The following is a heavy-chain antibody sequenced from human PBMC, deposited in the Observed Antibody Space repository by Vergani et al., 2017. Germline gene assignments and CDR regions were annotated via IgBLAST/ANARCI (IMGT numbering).Heavy chain of an antibody. CDR3: ARGGIVVVVAAPRLGYYGMDV. Sequence: QVQLQESGPGLVKPSETLSLTCTVSGGSISSYYWSWIRQPPGKGLEWIGYIYYSGSTNYNPSLKSRVTISVDTSKNQFSLKLSSVTAAATAVYYCARGGIVVVVAAPRLGYYGMDVWGQGTTVTVSS. D-gene: IGHD2-15*01. J-gene: IGHJ6*02. CDR2: IYYSGST. CDR1: GGSISSYY. V-gene: IGHV4-59*01.